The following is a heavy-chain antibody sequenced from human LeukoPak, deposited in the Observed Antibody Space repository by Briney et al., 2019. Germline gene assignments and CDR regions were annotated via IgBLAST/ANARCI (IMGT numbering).Heavy chain of an antibody. J-gene: IGHJ1*01. CDR3: ASRRYYDRTGYLD. Sequence: SETLSLTCTMSGDSISSSSYYWGWISQPPGKGLEWVGDIYYRGSTYSSPSLKSRVSISIDTCNNQFSLTLNSVTAPDTALCFCASRRYYDRTGYLDWGQGTLVTVSS. V-gene: IGHV4-39*01. CDR1: GDSISSSSYY. CDR2: IYYRGST. D-gene: IGHD3-22*01.